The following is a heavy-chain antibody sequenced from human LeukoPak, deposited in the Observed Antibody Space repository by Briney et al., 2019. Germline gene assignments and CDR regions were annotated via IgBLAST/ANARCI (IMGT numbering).Heavy chain of an antibody. CDR2: IYYSGST. D-gene: IGHD4-23*01. V-gene: IGHV4-31*03. Sequence: PSETLSLTCTVSGGSISSGGYYWSWIRQHPGKGLEWIGYIYYSGSTYYNPSLKSRVTISVDTSKNQFSLKLSSVTAADTAVYYCARDLGGGNDAFDIWGQGTTVTVSS. J-gene: IGHJ3*02. CDR1: GGSISSGGYY. CDR3: ARDLGGGNDAFDI.